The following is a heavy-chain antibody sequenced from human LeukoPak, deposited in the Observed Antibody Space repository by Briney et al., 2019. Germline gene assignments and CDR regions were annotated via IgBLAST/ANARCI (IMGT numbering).Heavy chain of an antibody. CDR1: GYTFTGYY. Sequence: ASVKVSCKASGYTFTGYYMHWVRQAPGQGLEWMGWINPNSGGTNYAQKFQGRVTMTRDTSISTAYMELSRLRSDDTAVYYCAIYSSSWLSWFDPWGQGTLVTVSS. CDR2: INPNSGGT. J-gene: IGHJ5*02. V-gene: IGHV1-2*02. CDR3: AIYSSSWLSWFDP. D-gene: IGHD6-13*01.